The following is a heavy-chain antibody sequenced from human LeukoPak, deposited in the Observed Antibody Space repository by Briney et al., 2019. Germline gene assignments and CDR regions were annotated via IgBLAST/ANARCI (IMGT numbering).Heavy chain of an antibody. J-gene: IGHJ4*02. CDR3: ARGRPNLMVGAITISWGYFDH. V-gene: IGHV4-34*01. Sequence: SETLSLTCGVNNVSFTDFYWSWIRQTPGKGLEWIGDIYVGGTTTHNPSLKSRVTLSLDASKNQFSLKLNFVTAADTGLYYCARGRPNLMVGAITISWGYFDHWGQGTLVTVSS. D-gene: IGHD5-12*01. CDR1: NVSFTDFY. CDR2: IYVGGTT.